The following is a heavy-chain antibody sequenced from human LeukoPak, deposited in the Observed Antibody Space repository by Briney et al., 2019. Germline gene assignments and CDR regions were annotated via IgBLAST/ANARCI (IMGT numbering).Heavy chain of an antibody. CDR1: GFTVSSNY. J-gene: IGHJ4*02. V-gene: IGHV3-53*01. Sequence: GGSLRLSCAASGFTVSSNYMSWVRQAPGPGMERGSVIYSGGSTYYADSVTGRFAFSRGNSKKTLYLQMNSLRDEYTAVYDCARGGDCWSDYAFDYWGQGTLVTVSS. CDR3: ARGGDCWSDYAFDY. CDR2: IYSGGST. D-gene: IGHD3-3*01.